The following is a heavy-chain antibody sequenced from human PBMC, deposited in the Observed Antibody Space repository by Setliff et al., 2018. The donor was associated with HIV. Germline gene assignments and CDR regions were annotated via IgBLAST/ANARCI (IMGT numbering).Heavy chain of an antibody. J-gene: IGHJ3*02. V-gene: IGHV1-69*01. CDR3: ARDVGTNYYDTLGAFDI. Sequence: VKVSCKASGGTFSSYAISWVRQAPGQGLEWMGGIIPIFGTANYAQKFQGRVTITADESTSTAYMELSSLRSEDTAVYYCARDVGTNYYDTLGAFDIWGQGTMVTVSS. D-gene: IGHD3-22*01. CDR2: IIPIFGTA. CDR1: GGTFSSYA.